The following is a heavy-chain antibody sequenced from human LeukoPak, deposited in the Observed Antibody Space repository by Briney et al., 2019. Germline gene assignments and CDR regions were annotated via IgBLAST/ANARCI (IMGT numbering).Heavy chain of an antibody. Sequence: SETLSLTCAVYGGSISGYYWSWIRQPPGKGLEWIGEINHSGSTNYNPSLKSRVTISVDTSKNQFSLRLSSVTAADTAVYYCARSDVATSYFDYWGQGTLVTVSS. CDR1: GGSISGYY. D-gene: IGHD5-12*01. V-gene: IGHV4-34*01. CDR3: ARSDVATSYFDY. CDR2: INHSGST. J-gene: IGHJ4*02.